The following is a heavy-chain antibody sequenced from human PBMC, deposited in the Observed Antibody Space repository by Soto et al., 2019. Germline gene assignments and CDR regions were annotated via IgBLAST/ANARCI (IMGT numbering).Heavy chain of an antibody. CDR3: ARPLVAPVAGPYYYGMEV. D-gene: IGHD6-19*01. Sequence: QIQLVEAGGGVVQPGRSLRLSCTASGFPFNSYGFNLVRQAPGKGLKWVAVIWYDGNTKYDADSVKGRFTISRDNLRSTVYLQMNSLRAEDTAVYYCARPLVAPVAGPYYYGMEVWGKVTKVTVSS. J-gene: IGHJ6*04. CDR1: GFPFNSYG. CDR2: IWYDGNTK. V-gene: IGHV3-33*01.